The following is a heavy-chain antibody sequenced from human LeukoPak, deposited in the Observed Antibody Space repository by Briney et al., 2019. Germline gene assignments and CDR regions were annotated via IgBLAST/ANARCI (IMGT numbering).Heavy chain of an antibody. J-gene: IGHJ6*03. D-gene: IGHD3-10*01. CDR2: IYYSGST. Sequence: SETLSLTCTVSGGSISSSSYYWGWIRQPPGKGLEWIGSIYYSGSTYYNPSLKSRVTISVDTSKNQFSLKLSSVTAADTAVYYCARQELDLWFGDYRGYMDVWGKGTTVTISS. CDR3: ARQELDLWFGDYRGYMDV. V-gene: IGHV4-39*01. CDR1: GGSISSSSYY.